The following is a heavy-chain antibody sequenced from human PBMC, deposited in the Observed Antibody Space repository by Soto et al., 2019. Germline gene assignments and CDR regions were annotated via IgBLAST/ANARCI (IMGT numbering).Heavy chain of an antibody. V-gene: IGHV4-34*01. CDR1: GGSFSGYY. J-gene: IGHJ6*03. D-gene: IGHD3-10*01. CDR3: ARARRGGSGSFYYYYYYMDV. CDR2: INHSGST. Sequence: ETLSLTCAVYGGSFSGYYWSWIRQPPGKGLEWIGEINHSGSTNYNPSLKSRVTISVDTSKNQFSLKLSSVTAADTAVYYCARARRGGSGSFYYYYYYMDVWGKGTTVTVSS.